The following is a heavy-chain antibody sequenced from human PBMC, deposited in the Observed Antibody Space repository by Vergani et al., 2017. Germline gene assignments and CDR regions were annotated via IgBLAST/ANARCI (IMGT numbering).Heavy chain of an antibody. D-gene: IGHD3-3*01. Sequence: QVQLQESGPGLVKPSETLSLTCTVSGGSISSYYWSWIRQPPGKGLQWFASIYYSGSTNYNPALKSRVTISVDTYKNQFSLKLSSVTAADTAVYYCARWAGWSYGMDVWGQGTTVTVSS. CDR3: ARWAGWSYGMDV. CDR1: GGSISSYY. J-gene: IGHJ6*02. CDR2: IYYSGST. V-gene: IGHV4-59*01.